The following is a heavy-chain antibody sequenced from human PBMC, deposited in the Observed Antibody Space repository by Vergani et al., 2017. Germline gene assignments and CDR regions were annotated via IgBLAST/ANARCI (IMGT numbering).Heavy chain of an antibody. J-gene: IGHJ6*02. D-gene: IGHD3-10*02. V-gene: IGHV3-23*04. CDR2: ISGSGGST. CDR3: AKDLGGYYDVDYYYGMDV. CDR1: GFTFSNYA. Sequence: EVQLVESGGGLVQPGGSLRLSCAASGFTFSNYAMSWVRQAPGKGLEWVSAISGSGGSTYYADSVKGRFPISRDNSKNTLYLQLNSLRAEDTAVYYCAKDLGGYYDVDYYYGMDVWGQGTTVTVSS.